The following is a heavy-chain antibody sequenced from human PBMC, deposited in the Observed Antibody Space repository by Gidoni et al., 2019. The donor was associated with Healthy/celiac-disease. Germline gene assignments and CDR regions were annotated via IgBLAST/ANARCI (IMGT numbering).Heavy chain of an antibody. CDR3: AREEDSSGYYPDY. V-gene: IGHV1-18*01. CDR2: ISAYNGNT. J-gene: IGHJ4*02. D-gene: IGHD3-22*01. Sequence: LEWMGWISAYNGNTNYAQKLQGRVTMTTDTSTSTAYMELRSLRSDDTAVYYCAREEDSSGYYPDYWGQGTLVTVSS.